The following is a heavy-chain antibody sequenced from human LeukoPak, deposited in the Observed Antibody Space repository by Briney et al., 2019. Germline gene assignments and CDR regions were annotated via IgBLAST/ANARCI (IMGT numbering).Heavy chain of an antibody. CDR3: ARALTAMLDYYYGMDV. J-gene: IGHJ6*02. V-gene: IGHV4-30-4*01. CDR1: GASISSGDYH. CDR2: IHDSGST. D-gene: IGHD5-18*01. Sequence: SETLSLTCTVSGASISSGDYHWNWIRQPPGKGLEWIGFIHDSGSTYYNPSLKSRVSISRDMSKNQLSLKLSSVTAADTAVYYCARALTAMLDYYYGMDVWGQGTTVTVSS.